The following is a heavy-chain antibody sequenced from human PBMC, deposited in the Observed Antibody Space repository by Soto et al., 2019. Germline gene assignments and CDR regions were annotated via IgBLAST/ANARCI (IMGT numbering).Heavy chain of an antibody. D-gene: IGHD3-10*01. CDR2: IYSSGST. J-gene: IGHJ5*02. CDR3: ARGGRFQFSNWFDP. CDR1: GGSISSGGYY. V-gene: IGHV4-31*03. Sequence: QVQLQESGPGLVKPSQILSLTCTVSGGSISSGGYYWSWIRQHPGKGLEWIGYIYSSGSTYYNPSLKSRVTISADTSKNQFSLKLSSVTAADTAVYYCARGGRFQFSNWFDPWGQGTLVTVSS.